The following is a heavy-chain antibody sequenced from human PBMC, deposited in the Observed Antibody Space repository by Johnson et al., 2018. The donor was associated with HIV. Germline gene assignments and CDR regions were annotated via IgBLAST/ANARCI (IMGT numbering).Heavy chain of an antibody. CDR1: GFTFSSYA. Sequence: QVQLVESGGGVVQPGRSLRLSCAASGFTFSSYAMHWVRQAPGKGLEWVAVISYDGSNKYYADSVKSRFTISRDNSKNTLYLQMNSLRAEDTAVYYCARPLGPPLWHDAFDIWGQGTMVTVSS. J-gene: IGHJ3*02. V-gene: IGHV3-30-3*01. CDR3: ARPLGPPLWHDAFDI. D-gene: IGHD3-16*01. CDR2: ISYDGSNK.